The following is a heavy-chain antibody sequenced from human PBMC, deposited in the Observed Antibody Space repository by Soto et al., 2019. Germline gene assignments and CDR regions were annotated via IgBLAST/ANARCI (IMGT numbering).Heavy chain of an antibody. V-gene: IGHV4-31*03. J-gene: IGHJ4*02. D-gene: IGHD4-17*01. CDR3: ATWVDYGDFEGFDF. CDR1: GGSIGSGGNY. CDR2: IYYRGSA. Sequence: PSETLSLTCTVSGGSIGSGGNYWSWIRQFPGKGLEWIGYIYYRGSAYYNPSLKSRVTISVDTSKSQFSLKLSSVTAADTATYFCATWVDYGDFEGFDFWGQGTLVTVSS.